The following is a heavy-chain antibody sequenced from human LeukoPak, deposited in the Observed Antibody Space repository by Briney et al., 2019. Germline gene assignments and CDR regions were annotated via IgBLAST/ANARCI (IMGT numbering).Heavy chain of an antibody. CDR1: GGSISSSSYY. CDR2: SYYSGST. D-gene: IGHD5-12*01. Sequence: PSETLSLTCTVSGGSISSSSYYWGWIRQPPGKGLEWIGSSYYSGSTYYNPSLKSRVTISVDTSKNQFSLKLSSVTAADTAVYYCARSDSGSLNWGQGTLVTVSS. V-gene: IGHV4-39*07. CDR3: ARSDSGSLN. J-gene: IGHJ4*02.